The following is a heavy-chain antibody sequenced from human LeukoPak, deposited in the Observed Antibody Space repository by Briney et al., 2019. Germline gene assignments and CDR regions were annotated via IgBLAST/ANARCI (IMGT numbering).Heavy chain of an antibody. J-gene: IGHJ4*02. CDR2: IYYSGCT. CDR3: ARAEYGDFDY. V-gene: IGHV4-61*01. CDR1: GYSISSGYY. Sequence: SETLSLTCTVSGYSISSGYYWGWIRQPPGQGLEWIGYIYYSGCTNYNPSLKSRVTISVDTSKNQFSLKLSSVTAADTAVYYCARAEYGDFDYWGQGTLVTVSS. D-gene: IGHD4/OR15-4a*01.